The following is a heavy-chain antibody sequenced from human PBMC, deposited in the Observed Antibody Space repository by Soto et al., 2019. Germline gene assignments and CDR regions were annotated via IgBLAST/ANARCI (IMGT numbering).Heavy chain of an antibody. CDR3: ARNVDWFDP. Sequence: ASVKVSCKASGYTFTRYAMHWVRQAPGQGLEWMGWINTGNGNTHYSQKFQGRVTFTRDASATTAYMELSSLTSEDTAVHYCARNVDWFDPWGQGTLVTVSS. CDR1: GYTFTRYA. V-gene: IGHV1-3*04. J-gene: IGHJ5*02. D-gene: IGHD2-21*01. CDR2: INTGNGNT.